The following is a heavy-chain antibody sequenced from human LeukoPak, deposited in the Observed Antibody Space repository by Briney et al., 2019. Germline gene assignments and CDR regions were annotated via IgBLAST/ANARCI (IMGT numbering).Heavy chain of an antibody. Sequence: GGSLRLSCAASGFTFSSYWMSWVRQAPGKGLEWVANIKQDGSEKYYVDSVKGRFTISRDNAKNSLYLQMSNFRAEDTAVYFCGRGGGLEVWGQGGTGTVSS. CDR2: IKQDGSEK. CDR3: GRGGGLEV. V-gene: IGHV3-7*03. D-gene: IGHD3-16*01. CDR1: GFTFSSYW. J-gene: IGHJ6*02.